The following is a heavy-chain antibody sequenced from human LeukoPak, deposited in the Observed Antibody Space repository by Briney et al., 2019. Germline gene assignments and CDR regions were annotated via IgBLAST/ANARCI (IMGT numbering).Heavy chain of an antibody. CDR2: IWYDGSNK. Sequence: GGSLRLSCAASGFTFSSYGMHWVRQAPGKGLEWVAVIWYDGSNKYYADSVKGRFTISRDNSKNTLYLQMNSLSAEDTAVYYCARDHGSGSYYPDYWGQGTLVTVSS. CDR1: GFTFSSYG. J-gene: IGHJ4*02. V-gene: IGHV3-33*01. D-gene: IGHD3-10*01. CDR3: ARDHGSGSYYPDY.